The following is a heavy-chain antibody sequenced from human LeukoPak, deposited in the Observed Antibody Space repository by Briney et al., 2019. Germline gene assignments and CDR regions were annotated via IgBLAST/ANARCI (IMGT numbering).Heavy chain of an antibody. J-gene: IGHJ3*02. D-gene: IGHD3-22*01. CDR3: ARGRYYYDSSGYYYSGHDAFDI. CDR1: GGTFSSYA. Sequence: SVKVSCKASGGTFSSYAISWVRQAPGQGLEWMGGIIPIFGTPNYAQKFQGGVTITTDESTSTAYMELSSLRSEDTAVYYCARGRYYYDSSGYYYSGHDAFDIWGQGTMVTVSS. V-gene: IGHV1-69*05. CDR2: IIPIFGTP.